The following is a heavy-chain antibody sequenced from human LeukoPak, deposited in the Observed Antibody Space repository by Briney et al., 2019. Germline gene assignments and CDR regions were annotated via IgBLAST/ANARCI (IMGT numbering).Heavy chain of an antibody. D-gene: IGHD4-11*01. Sequence: GGSLRLSCAASGFTFSSYAIHWVRQAPGKGLEWVAVISYDGSNKYYADSVKGRFTISRDNSKNTLYLQMNSLRAEDTAVYYCARDALMTTEHYYMDVWGKGTTVTVSS. J-gene: IGHJ6*03. V-gene: IGHV3-30*04. CDR2: ISYDGSNK. CDR1: GFTFSSYA. CDR3: ARDALMTTEHYYMDV.